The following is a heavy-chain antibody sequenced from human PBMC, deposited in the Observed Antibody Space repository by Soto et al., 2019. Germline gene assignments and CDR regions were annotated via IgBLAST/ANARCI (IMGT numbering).Heavy chain of an antibody. V-gene: IGHV3-21*01. CDR3: ARDHGGAHDY. J-gene: IGHJ4*02. Sequence: EVQLVESGGGLVKPGGSLRLSCAASGFTFSSYSMNWVRQAPGKGLEWVSSISSSSSHMYYADSVKGRFTISRDNAKNSLYLQMNNLRAEDTAVYYCARDHGGAHDYWGQGTLVTVSS. CDR2: ISSSSSHM. D-gene: IGHD3-16*01. CDR1: GFTFSSYS.